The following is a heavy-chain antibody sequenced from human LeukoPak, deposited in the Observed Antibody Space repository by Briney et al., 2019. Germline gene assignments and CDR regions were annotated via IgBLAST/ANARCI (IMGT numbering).Heavy chain of an antibody. CDR1: GFTFSSYA. Sequence: GGALRLSCAASGFTFSSYAMSWVCQAPGKGLEWVSAISGSGGSTYYADSVKGRFTFSRDNSKNTLYLQMNSLRTKDTAMYYCAKDRCSSSTCREAFEIWGQGTLVTVSS. D-gene: IGHD2-2*01. CDR2: ISGSGGST. J-gene: IGHJ3*02. CDR3: AKDRCSSSTCREAFEI. V-gene: IGHV3-23*01.